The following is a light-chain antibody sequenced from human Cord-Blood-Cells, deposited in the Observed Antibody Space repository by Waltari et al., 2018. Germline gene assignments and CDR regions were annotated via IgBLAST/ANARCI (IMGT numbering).Light chain of an antibody. CDR3: CSYAGSSTYV. CDR1: SSDVGSYNL. Sequence: QSALTQPASVSGSPGQSITISCTGTSSDVGSYNLVSWYQQHPGKAPKLMIYEGSKRPSGLSNRFSGSKSGNTASLTISGLQAEDEADYYCCSYAGSSTYVFGTGTKV. V-gene: IGLV2-23*01. CDR2: EGS. J-gene: IGLJ1*01.